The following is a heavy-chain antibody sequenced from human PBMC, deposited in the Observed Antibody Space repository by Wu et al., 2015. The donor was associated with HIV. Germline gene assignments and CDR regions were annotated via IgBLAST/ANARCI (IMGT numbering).Heavy chain of an antibody. J-gene: IGHJ4*02. CDR2: INPTFAST. D-gene: IGHD2-15*01. CDR1: GGTFSSYA. Sequence: QVQLVQSGAEVKKPGSSVKVSCKASGGTFSSYAINWVRQSPGQGLEWVGGINPTFASTNYAQKFRDRVKITADESTTTAYMELSRLTSDDTAVFFCARSLGFCSSVSCQSLPYYFEFWGQGTLLTVSS. V-gene: IGHV1-69*12. CDR3: ARSLGFCSSVSCQSLPYYFEF.